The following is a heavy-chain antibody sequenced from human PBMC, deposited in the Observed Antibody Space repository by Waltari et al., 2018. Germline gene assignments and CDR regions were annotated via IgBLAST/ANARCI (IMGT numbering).Heavy chain of an antibody. CDR2: ITPIFGTP. V-gene: IGHV1-69*13. CDR1: GGTFHTYV. Sequence: QVQLVQSGAEVKTPGSSVKVSCKASGGTFHTYVFSWVRQAPGQGLEWMGGITPIFGTPTDAPKFQGRLTITADESTTTAYMELASRRSEDTAVYYCAREGIVTQGVSYFEYWGQGTLVTVSS. D-gene: IGHD3-10*01. J-gene: IGHJ4*02. CDR3: AREGIVTQGVSYFEY.